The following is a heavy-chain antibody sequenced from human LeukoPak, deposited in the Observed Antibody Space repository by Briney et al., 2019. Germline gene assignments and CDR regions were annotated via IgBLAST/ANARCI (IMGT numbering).Heavy chain of an antibody. CDR1: GFTFSSYS. V-gene: IGHV3-48*01. CDR3: AKRSEFGVLYYMDV. CDR2: ISGSSGTI. Sequence: TGGSLRLSCAASGFTFSSYSMNWVRLAPGKGLEWVSYISGSSGTIYYADSVKGRFTISRDNAKSSLYLQMNSLRAEDTAVYYCAKRSEFGVLYYMDVWGKGTTVTVSS. J-gene: IGHJ6*03. D-gene: IGHD3-16*01.